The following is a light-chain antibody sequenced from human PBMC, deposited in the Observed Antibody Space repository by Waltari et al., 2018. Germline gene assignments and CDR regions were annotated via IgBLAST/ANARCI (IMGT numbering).Light chain of an antibody. CDR3: QQYNSYRFT. J-gene: IGKJ3*01. Sequence: DIQMTQSPSTLSASVGARVTITCRASQSISSWLAWYQQKPGKAPKLLIYKASSLESGVPSRFSGSGSGTEFTLTISSLQPDDFATYYCQQYNSYRFTFGPGTKVDIK. CDR1: QSISSW. CDR2: KAS. V-gene: IGKV1-5*03.